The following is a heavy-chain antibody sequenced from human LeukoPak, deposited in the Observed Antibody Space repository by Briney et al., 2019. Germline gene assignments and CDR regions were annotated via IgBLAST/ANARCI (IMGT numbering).Heavy chain of an antibody. J-gene: IGHJ6*03. D-gene: IGHD3-10*01. CDR1: GGSFSGYY. Sequence: SETLSLTCAVYGGSFSGYYWSWIRQPPGKGLEWIGEINHSGSTNYNPSLKSRVTISVDTSKNQFSLKLSSVTAADTAVYYCASLKIYYYGSGSYYRRNYYYMDVWGKGTTVTISS. V-gene: IGHV4-34*01. CDR2: INHSGST. CDR3: ASLKIYYYGSGSYYRRNYYYMDV.